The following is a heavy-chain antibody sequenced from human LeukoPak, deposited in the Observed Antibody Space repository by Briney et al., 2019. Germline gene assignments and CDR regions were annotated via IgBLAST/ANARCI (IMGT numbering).Heavy chain of an antibody. Sequence: SETLSLTCTVSGGSISSYYWSWIRQPPGRGLEWIGYIYYSGSTNYNPSLKSRVTISVDTSKNQFSLKLSSVTAADTAVYYCAGMKLAARQYYYYYYMDVWGKGTTVTVSS. V-gene: IGHV4-59*12. CDR3: AGMKLAARQYYYYYYMDV. D-gene: IGHD6-6*01. CDR1: GGSISSYY. CDR2: IYYSGST. J-gene: IGHJ6*03.